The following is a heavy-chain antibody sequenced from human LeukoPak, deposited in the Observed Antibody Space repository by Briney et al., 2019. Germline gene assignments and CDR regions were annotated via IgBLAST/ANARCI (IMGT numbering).Heavy chain of an antibody. J-gene: IGHJ4*02. V-gene: IGHV3-21*01. CDR3: ARDGEGSSSPFDY. CDR1: GFTFSSYS. Sequence: GGSLRLSCAASGFTFSSYSMNWVRQAPGKGLEWVSSISSSSSYIYYADSVKGRFTISRDNAKNSLYLQMNSPRAEDTAVYYCARDGEGSSSPFDYWGQGTLVTVSS. D-gene: IGHD6-6*01. CDR2: ISSSSSYI.